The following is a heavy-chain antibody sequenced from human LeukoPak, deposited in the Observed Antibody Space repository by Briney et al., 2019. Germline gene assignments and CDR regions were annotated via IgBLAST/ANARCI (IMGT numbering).Heavy chain of an antibody. V-gene: IGHV4-34*01. J-gene: IGHJ6*02. CDR3: ARVLVTSYYYYGMDV. Sequence: SETLSLTCAVYGGSFSGYYWSWIRQPPGKGLEWIGEINHSGSTNYNPSLKSRVTISVDTSKNQFSLKLSSVTAADTAVYYCARVLVTSYYYYGMDVWGQGTTVTVSS. D-gene: IGHD4-23*01. CDR1: GGSFSGYY. CDR2: INHSGST.